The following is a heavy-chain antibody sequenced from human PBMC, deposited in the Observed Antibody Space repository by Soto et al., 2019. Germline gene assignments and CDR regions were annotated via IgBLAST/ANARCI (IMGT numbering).Heavy chain of an antibody. Sequence: EVQLVESGGGLVQPGGSLRLSCAASGFTFSNYWMHWVRQAPGKGLVWVSRINSDGSTTTYADSVKGRFTISRDNAKNTLYLQMNSLRAEDTAVYYCAGEGAYCSGGSCQKYWGQGTLVTVSS. V-gene: IGHV3-74*01. D-gene: IGHD2-15*01. CDR3: AGEGAYCSGGSCQKY. CDR2: INSDGSTT. CDR1: GFTFSNYW. J-gene: IGHJ4*02.